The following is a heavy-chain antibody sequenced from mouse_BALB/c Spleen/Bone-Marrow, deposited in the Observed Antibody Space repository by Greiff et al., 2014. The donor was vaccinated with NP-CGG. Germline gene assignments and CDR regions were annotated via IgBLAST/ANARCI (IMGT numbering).Heavy chain of an antibody. CDR1: GYAFTSYY. CDR3: ARDDYAY. CDR2: IYPGDFST. D-gene: IGHD2-4*01. Sequence: QVQLKQSGPELVKPGASVRISCKASGYAFTSYYIHWVKQRPGQGLEWIGWIYPGDFSTKYNEKFKGKATLTADKSSSTAYMQLSSLTSEDSAVYFCARDDYAYWGQGTLVTVSA. J-gene: IGHJ3*01. V-gene: IGHV1S56*01.